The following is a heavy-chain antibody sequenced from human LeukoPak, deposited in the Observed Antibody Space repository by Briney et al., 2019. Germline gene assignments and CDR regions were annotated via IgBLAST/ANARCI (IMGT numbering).Heavy chain of an antibody. CDR2: INHSGST. V-gene: IGHV4-34*01. CDR1: GGSFSGYY. D-gene: IGHD3-22*01. J-gene: IGHJ6*03. CDR3: ARGRSSGYPNYYYYYMDV. Sequence: PSETLSLTCAVYGGSFSGYYWSWIRQPPGKGLEWIGEINHSGSTNYNPSLKSRVTISVDTSKNQFSLKLSSVTAADTAVYYCARGRSSGYPNYYYYYMDVWGKGTTVTVSS.